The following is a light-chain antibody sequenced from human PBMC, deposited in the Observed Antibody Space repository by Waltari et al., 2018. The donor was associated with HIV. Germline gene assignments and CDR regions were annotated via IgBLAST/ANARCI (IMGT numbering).Light chain of an antibody. V-gene: IGLV1-47*01. Sequence: QPVVPQPPSASRAPGQSLIILSSAYGSNIGNCYVNSYQPFPGTAPKLLIYLNDQRPSGVPGRFSGSQSGTSASLAISGLQDDDEADYYCAVWDDSLGGAVFGGGTKLTVL. J-gene: IGLJ2*01. CDR3: AVWDDSLGGAV. CDR1: GSNIGNCY. CDR2: LND.